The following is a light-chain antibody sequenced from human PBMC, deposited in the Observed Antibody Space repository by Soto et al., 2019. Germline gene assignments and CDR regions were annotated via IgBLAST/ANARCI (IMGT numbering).Light chain of an antibody. CDR3: ATWDDSQNAVV. CDR1: SSNIGSNT. V-gene: IGLV1-44*01. CDR2: SNN. J-gene: IGLJ2*01. Sequence: QPVLTQPPSASGTPGQRVTISCSGSSSNIGSNTVNWYHQLPGTAPKLLFYSNNQRPSGVPDRFSASKSATSASLGISGLRSEDEDEYYCATWDDSQNAVVFGGGTKLTVL.